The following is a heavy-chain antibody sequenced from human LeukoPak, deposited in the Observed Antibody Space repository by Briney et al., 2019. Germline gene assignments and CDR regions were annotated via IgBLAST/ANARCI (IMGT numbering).Heavy chain of an antibody. CDR1: GYTFTDYY. J-gene: IGHJ3*01. V-gene: IGHV1-2*02. CDR3: ARGEYVISGYRNDAFDF. D-gene: IGHD3-22*01. Sequence: GASVKVSCKPSGYTFTDYYLHWVRQAPGQRLEWMGWINPNSGATKYAQNFQGRVTMTRDTSISTAYMELSRLRSDDTAVYYCARGEYVISGYRNDAFDFWGQGTVVTVSS. CDR2: INPNSGAT.